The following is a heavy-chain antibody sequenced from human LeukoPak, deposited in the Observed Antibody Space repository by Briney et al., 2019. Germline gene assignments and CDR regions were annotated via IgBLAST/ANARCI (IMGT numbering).Heavy chain of an antibody. CDR1: GFTFSSYA. CDR2: ISSNGGST. D-gene: IGHD3-10*01. J-gene: IGHJ4*02. CDR3: ARDGWRGDYDGSGSYFDY. V-gene: IGHV3-64*01. Sequence: PGGSLRLSCAASGFTFSSYAMHWVRQAPGKGLEYVSAISSNGGSTYYANSVKGRFTISRDNSKNTLYLQMGSLRAEDMAVYYCARDGWRGDYDGSGSYFDYWGQGTLVTVSS.